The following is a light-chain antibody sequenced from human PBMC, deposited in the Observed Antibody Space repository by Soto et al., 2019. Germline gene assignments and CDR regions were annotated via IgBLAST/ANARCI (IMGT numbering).Light chain of an antibody. CDR3: QQYGDSRWT. V-gene: IGKV3-20*01. J-gene: IGKJ1*01. Sequence: EIVLTQSPGTLSLAPGERATLSCWASQSVDNKYFAWYQKKAGQAPRLLIHGTSSKATGIPDRFSGSGSGTDFTLTISRLEPEDFAVYYCQQYGDSRWTFGQGTKVDIK. CDR1: QSVDNKY. CDR2: GTS.